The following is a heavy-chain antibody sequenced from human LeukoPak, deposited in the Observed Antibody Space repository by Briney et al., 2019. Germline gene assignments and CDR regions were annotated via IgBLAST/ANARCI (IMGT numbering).Heavy chain of an antibody. CDR2: IYTSGST. Sequence: PSETLSLTCTVSGGSISSGSYYWSWIRQPAGKGLEWIGRIYTSGSTNYNPSLKSRVIMSVDTSKNQFSLKLSSVTAADTAVYYCARVMSEQPEYYYYMDVWGKGTTVTVSS. CDR1: GGSISSGSYY. CDR3: ARVMSEQPEYYYYMDV. J-gene: IGHJ6*03. V-gene: IGHV4-61*02. D-gene: IGHD1-14*01.